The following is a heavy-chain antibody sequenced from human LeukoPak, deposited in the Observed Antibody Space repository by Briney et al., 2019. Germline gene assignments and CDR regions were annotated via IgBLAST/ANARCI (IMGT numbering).Heavy chain of an antibody. Sequence: ASVKVSCKASGGTFSSYAIRWVRQAPGQGLEWMERIIPIFGTANYAQKFQGRVTITTDESTSTAYMQLSSLRSEDTVVYYCARARGDYSSSWYDHWFDPWGQGTLVTVSS. J-gene: IGHJ5*02. V-gene: IGHV1-69*05. CDR2: IIPIFGTA. D-gene: IGHD6-13*01. CDR3: ARARGDYSSSWYDHWFDP. CDR1: GGTFSSYA.